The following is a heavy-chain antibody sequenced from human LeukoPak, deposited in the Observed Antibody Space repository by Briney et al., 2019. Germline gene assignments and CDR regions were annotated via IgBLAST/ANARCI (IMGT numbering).Heavy chain of an antibody. J-gene: IGHJ5*02. CDR3: ARDGTVATNWFDP. CDR2: FHYSGST. V-gene: IGHV4-59*01. CDR1: GGSISSYY. Sequence: SETLSLTCTVSGGSISSYYWNWIRQPPGEGLEWIGYFHYSGSTNYNPSLKSRVTISMDTSKNQFSLRLNSVTAADTAVYYCARDGTVATNWFDPWGQGTLVTVSS. D-gene: IGHD5-12*01.